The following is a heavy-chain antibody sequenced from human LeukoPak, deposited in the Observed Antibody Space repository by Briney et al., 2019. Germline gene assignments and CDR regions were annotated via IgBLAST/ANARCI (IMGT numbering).Heavy chain of an antibody. Sequence: SETLSLTCTVSGGSISSSSYYWGWIRQPPGKGLEWIGSIYYSGSTYYNPSLKSRVTISVDTSKNQFSLKLSSVTAADTAVYYCARSVKRWLGFDYWGQGTLVTVSS. CDR3: ARSVKRWLGFDY. J-gene: IGHJ4*02. CDR2: IYYSGST. D-gene: IGHD6-19*01. V-gene: IGHV4-39*07. CDR1: GGSISSSSYY.